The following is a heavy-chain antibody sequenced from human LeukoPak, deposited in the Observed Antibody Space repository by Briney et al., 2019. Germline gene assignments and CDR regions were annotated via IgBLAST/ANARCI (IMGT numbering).Heavy chain of an antibody. CDR1: GGSISSYY. J-gene: IGHJ5*02. CDR3: ARATMVRGVINWFDP. V-gene: IGHV4-59*12. Sequence: SETLSLTCTVSGGSISSYYWSWIRQPPGKGLEWIGYIYYSGSTNYNPSLKSRVTISVATSKNQFSLKLSSVTAADTAVYYCARATMVRGVINWFDPWGQGTLVTVSS. D-gene: IGHD3-10*01. CDR2: IYYSGST.